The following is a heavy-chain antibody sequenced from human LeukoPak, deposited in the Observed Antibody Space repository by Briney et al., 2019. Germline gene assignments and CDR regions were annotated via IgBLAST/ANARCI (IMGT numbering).Heavy chain of an antibody. CDR1: GGSISSYY. CDR2: IYYSGST. D-gene: IGHD3-16*01. Sequence: PSETLSLTCTVSGGSISSYYWSWIRQPPGKGLEWIGYIYYSGSTNYNPSLKSRVTISVDTSKNQFSLKLSSVTAADTAVYYCARAAGGGGMDYWGQGTLVTVSS. V-gene: IGHV4-59*01. J-gene: IGHJ4*02. CDR3: ARAAGGGGMDY.